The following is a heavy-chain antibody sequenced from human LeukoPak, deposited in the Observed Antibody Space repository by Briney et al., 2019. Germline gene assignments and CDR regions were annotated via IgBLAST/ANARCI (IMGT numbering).Heavy chain of an antibody. D-gene: IGHD5-12*01. CDR3: AKGGDRTYSGYGLGSV. V-gene: IGHV3-9*01. Sequence: PGGSLRLSCAASGFTFDDYAMHWVRQAPGKGLEWVSGISWNSGATGFADSVKGRFTISRDNAKNSLYLQMSGLRPEDTAFYYCAKGGDRTYSGYGLGSVWGRGTLVTVSS. CDR1: GFTFDDYA. J-gene: IGHJ4*02. CDR2: ISWNSGAT.